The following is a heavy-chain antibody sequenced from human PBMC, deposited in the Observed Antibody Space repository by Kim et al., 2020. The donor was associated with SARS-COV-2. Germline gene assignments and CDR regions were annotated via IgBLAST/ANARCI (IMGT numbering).Heavy chain of an antibody. V-gene: IGHV4-59*13. CDR1: GGSISSYY. D-gene: IGHD6-13*01. J-gene: IGHJ5*02. CDR3: ARVILTRSSSWYWWFDP. Sequence: SETLSLTCTVSGGSISSYYWSWIRQPPGKGLEWIGYIYYSGSTNYNPSLKSRVTISVDTSKNQFSLKLSSVTAADTAVYYCARVILTRSSSWYWWFDPWGQGTLVTVSS. CDR2: IYYSGST.